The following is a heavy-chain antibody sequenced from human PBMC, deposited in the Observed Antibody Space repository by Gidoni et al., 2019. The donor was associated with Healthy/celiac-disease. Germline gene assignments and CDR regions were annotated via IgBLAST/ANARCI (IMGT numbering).Heavy chain of an antibody. D-gene: IGHD3-10*01. J-gene: IGHJ4*02. CDR1: GFTFSSYW. Sequence: EVQMVESGGGVVQPGGSLRLSCAASGFTFSSYWMHWVRQAPGKGLVCVSRINSDGRSTSYADSVKGRFTISRDNAKNTLYLQMNSLRAEDTAVYYCVGTLRGGLLWFGELLPHDYWGQGTLVTVSS. CDR2: INSDGRST. CDR3: VGTLRGGLLWFGELLPHDY. V-gene: IGHV3-74*01.